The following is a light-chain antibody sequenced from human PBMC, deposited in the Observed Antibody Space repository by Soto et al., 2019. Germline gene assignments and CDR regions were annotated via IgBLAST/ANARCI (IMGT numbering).Light chain of an antibody. CDR2: GAS. CDR1: QIVSSNY. J-gene: IGKJ4*01. CDR3: QQYSTSPPLT. V-gene: IGKV3-20*01. Sequence: EIVLTQSPGTLSLSPGERATLSCRASQIVSSNYLAWYQQKPGQAPRLLIKGASSRATGIPDRFSGSGSGTDFTLTISRLEPEDFAVYYCQQYSTSPPLTFGGGTKVDIK.